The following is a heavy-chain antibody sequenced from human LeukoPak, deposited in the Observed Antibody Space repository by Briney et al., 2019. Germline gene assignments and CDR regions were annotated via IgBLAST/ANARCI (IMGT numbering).Heavy chain of an antibody. CDR2: INPNSGGT. V-gene: IGHV1-2*02. J-gene: IGHJ4*02. CDR1: GYTFTAYY. D-gene: IGHD4-17*01. CDR3: TTVTRDY. Sequence: ASVKVSCKASGYTFTAYYIHWVRQAPGQGLEWMGWINPNSGGTNYAQKFQGGVNMTRDTSISTAYMELSTLRSDDTAVYYCTTVTRDYWGQGPLVTVSS.